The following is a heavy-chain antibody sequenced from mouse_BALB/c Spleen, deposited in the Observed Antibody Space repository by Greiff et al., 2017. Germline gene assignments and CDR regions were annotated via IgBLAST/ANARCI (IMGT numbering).Heavy chain of an antibody. CDR2: ISSGGSYT. V-gene: IGHV5-6*02. CDR3: AKGDGDYFDY. J-gene: IGHJ2*01. D-gene: IGHD3-3*01. Sequence: EVKLVESGGDLVKPGGSLKLSCAASGFTFSSYGMSWVRQTPDKRLEWVATISSGGSYTYYPDSVKGRFTISRDNAKNNLYLQMSSLKSEDTAMYYCAKGDGDYFDYWGQGTTLTVSS. CDR1: GFTFSSYG.